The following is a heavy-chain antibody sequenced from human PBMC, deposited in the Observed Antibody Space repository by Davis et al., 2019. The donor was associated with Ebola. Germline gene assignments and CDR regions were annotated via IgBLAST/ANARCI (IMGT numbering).Heavy chain of an antibody. J-gene: IGHJ5*02. CDR3: ARQGWSGYSLRHWLDP. Sequence: SETLSLTCTVSGASISSGDYYWSWIRQPPGKGLEWIAYVYHSGSTSYNPSLKSRVTISVDSSKNQFSLKLRSVTAADTAVYYCARQGWSGYSLRHWLDPWGRGTLVTVSS. CDR2: VYHSGST. CDR1: GASISSGDYY. D-gene: IGHD3-3*01. V-gene: IGHV4-30-4*01.